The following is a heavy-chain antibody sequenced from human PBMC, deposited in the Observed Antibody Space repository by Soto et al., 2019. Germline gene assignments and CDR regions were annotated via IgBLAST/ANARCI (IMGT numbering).Heavy chain of an antibody. V-gene: IGHV4-30-4*01. CDR2: IDFRGDK. CDR3: ARGMFYLAT. J-gene: IGHJ4*02. D-gene: IGHD3-10*02. CDR1: RASSSNPTDEDS. Sequence: QVQLRESGPGLVRPSETLSLTCTASRASSSNPTDEDSWTWIRQPPGKGLEWIGSIDFRGDKNYGPSVAGXLVXXLXXXXXXFSLSLSSVTAEDTAVYYCARGMFYLATWGQGSLVTVSS.